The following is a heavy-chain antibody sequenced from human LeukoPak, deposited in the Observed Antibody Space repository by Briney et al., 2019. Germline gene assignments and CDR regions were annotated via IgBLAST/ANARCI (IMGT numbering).Heavy chain of an antibody. CDR1: GGTFSSYA. CDR2: ISAYNGNT. Sequence: ASVKVSCKASGGTFSSYAISWVRQAPGQGLEWMGWISAYNGNTNYAQKLQGRVTMTTDTSTSTAYMELRSLRSDDTAVYYCARSQDIVLMVYAIPLFNYYGMDVWGQGTTVTVSS. J-gene: IGHJ6*02. V-gene: IGHV1-18*01. D-gene: IGHD2-8*01. CDR3: ARSQDIVLMVYAIPLFNYYGMDV.